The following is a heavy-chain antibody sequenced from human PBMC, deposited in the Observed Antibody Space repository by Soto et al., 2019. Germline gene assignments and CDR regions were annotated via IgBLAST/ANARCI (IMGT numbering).Heavy chain of an antibody. Sequence: GGSLRLSCAASGFTFSRYCMHWVRQAPGKGLVWVSRINSDGSRASYADSVKGRFTISRDNAKNTLYLQMNSLRAEDTAVYYCARETLPYYYYMDVWGKGTTVTVSS. D-gene: IGHD3-10*01. CDR1: GFTFSRYC. CDR2: INSDGSRA. CDR3: ARETLPYYYYMDV. V-gene: IGHV3-74*01. J-gene: IGHJ6*03.